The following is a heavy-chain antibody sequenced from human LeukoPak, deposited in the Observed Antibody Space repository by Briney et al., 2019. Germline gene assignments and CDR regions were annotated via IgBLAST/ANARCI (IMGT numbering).Heavy chain of an antibody. D-gene: IGHD3-22*01. CDR1: GGTFSSYA. J-gene: IGHJ6*02. CDR3: ARDGGYYYDRHGMDV. V-gene: IGHV1-69*04. CDR2: IIPILGIA. Sequence: SVKVSCKASGGTFSSYAISWVRQAPGQGLEWMGRIIPILGIANYAQKFQGRVTITADKSTSTAYMELSSLRSEDTVVYYCARDGGYYYDRHGMDVWGQGTTVTVSS.